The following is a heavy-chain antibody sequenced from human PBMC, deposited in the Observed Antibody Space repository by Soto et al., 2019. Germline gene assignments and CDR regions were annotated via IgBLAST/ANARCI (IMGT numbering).Heavy chain of an antibody. Sequence: QVQLVESGGGVVQPGRSLRLSCAASGFTFSSYGMHWVRQAPGKGLEWVAVISYDGSNKYYADSVKGRFTISRDNSKNTLNLQMNSLRAEDTAVYYCAKGERGTKTPYWGQGTLVTVSS. CDR2: ISYDGSNK. D-gene: IGHD1-7*01. J-gene: IGHJ4*02. V-gene: IGHV3-30*18. CDR1: GFTFSSYG. CDR3: AKGERGTKTPY.